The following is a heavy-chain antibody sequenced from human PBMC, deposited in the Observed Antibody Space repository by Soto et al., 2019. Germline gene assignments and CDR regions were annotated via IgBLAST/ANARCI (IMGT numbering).Heavy chain of an antibody. CDR1: GGSISSSSYY. J-gene: IGHJ4*02. V-gene: IGHV4-39*01. D-gene: IGHD3-22*01. CDR3: TSAYYDRSGYDYFDY. Sequence: SETLSLTCTVSGGSISSSSYYWGWIRQPPGKGLEWVATIYYSGSTYYHPSLKSRVTISIDTSKNQFSLSLSSVTAADTAVYYCTSAYYDRSGYDYFDYWGQGTLVTVSS. CDR2: IYYSGST.